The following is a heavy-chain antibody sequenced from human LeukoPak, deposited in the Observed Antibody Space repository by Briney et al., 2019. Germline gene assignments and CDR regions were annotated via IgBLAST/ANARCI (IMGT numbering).Heavy chain of an antibody. CDR3: ARMVYGDYFDY. CDR1: GGSISSSSYY. D-gene: IGHD4-17*01. V-gene: IGHV4-39*07. CDR2: IYYSGST. Sequence: SETLSLTCTVSGGSISSSSYYWGWIRQPPGKGLEWIGSIYYSGSTYYNPSLKSRVTISVDTSKNQFSLKLSSVTAADTAVYYCARMVYGDYFDYWGQGTLVTVSS. J-gene: IGHJ4*02.